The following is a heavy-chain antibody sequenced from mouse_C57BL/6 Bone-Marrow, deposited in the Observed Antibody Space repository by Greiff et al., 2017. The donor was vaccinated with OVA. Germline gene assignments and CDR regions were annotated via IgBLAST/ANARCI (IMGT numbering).Heavy chain of an antibody. V-gene: IGHV1-64*01. J-gene: IGHJ4*01. CDR3: ARLLHYYGSTNYYAMDY. D-gene: IGHD1-1*01. Sequence: QVQLQQPGAELVKPGASVKLSCKASGYTFTSYWMHWVKQRPGQGLEWIGMIHPNSGSTNYNEKFKSKATLTVDKSSSTAYMQLSSLTSEDSAVYYCARLLHYYGSTNYYAMDYWGQGTSVTVSS. CDR1: GYTFTSYW. CDR2: IHPNSGST.